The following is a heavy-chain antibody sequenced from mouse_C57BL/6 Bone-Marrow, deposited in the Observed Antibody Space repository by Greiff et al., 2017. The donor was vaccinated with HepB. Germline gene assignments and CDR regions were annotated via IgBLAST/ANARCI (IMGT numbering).Heavy chain of an antibody. CDR2: IYPRSGNT. Sequence: QVQLQQSGAELARPGASVKLSCKASGYTFTSYGISWVKQRTGQGLEWIGEIYPRSGNTYYNEKFKGKATLTADKSSSTAYMELRSLTSEDSAVYYCARSGSSLHIGYWGQGTTLTVSS. J-gene: IGHJ2*01. V-gene: IGHV1-81*01. CDR1: GYTFTSYG. CDR3: ARSGSSLHIGY. D-gene: IGHD6-1*01.